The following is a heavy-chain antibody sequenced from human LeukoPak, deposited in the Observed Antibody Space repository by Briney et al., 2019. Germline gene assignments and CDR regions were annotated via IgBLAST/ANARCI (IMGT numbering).Heavy chain of an antibody. Sequence: GASVKVSCKVSGYTLTELSMHWVRQAPGKGLEWMGGFDPEDGETIYAQKFQGRVTMTEDTSTDTAYMELSSLRSEDTAVYYCATGNKFWSGYSPFDYWGQGTLVTVSS. V-gene: IGHV1-24*01. CDR1: GYTLTELS. D-gene: IGHD3-3*01. J-gene: IGHJ4*02. CDR2: FDPEDGET. CDR3: ATGNKFWSGYSPFDY.